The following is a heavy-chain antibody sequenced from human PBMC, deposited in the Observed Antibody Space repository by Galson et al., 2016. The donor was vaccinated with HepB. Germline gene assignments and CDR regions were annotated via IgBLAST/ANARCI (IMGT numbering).Heavy chain of an antibody. Sequence: TLSLTCSVSGGSISSGADYWSWIRHHPVKGLEWIGYIYYSGRTSYNPSLKSRITMSVDRSRNQFSLRLTSVTVADAAVYYCARGRGTYGSSTGVDFWGQGVLVSVSS. CDR2: IYYSGRT. V-gene: IGHV4-31*03. CDR1: GGSISSGADY. D-gene: IGHD6-19*01. J-gene: IGHJ4*02. CDR3: ARGRGTYGSSTGVDF.